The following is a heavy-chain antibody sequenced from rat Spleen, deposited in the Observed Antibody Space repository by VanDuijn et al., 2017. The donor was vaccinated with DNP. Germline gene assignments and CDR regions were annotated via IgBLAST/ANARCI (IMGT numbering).Heavy chain of an antibody. J-gene: IGHJ3*01. CDR1: GITFSNSG. CDR2: ISTSDSRT. V-gene: IGHV5-19*01. CDR3: TRLGERLFDY. Sequence: EVQLVESGGGLVQPGRSLKLSCAASGITFSNSGMHWIRQAPTKGLEWVATISTSDSRTYYPDSVRGRFTISRDNAKSSLYLQMDSLRSEDTATYFCTRLGERLFDYWGRGTLVTVSS. D-gene: IGHD5-1*01.